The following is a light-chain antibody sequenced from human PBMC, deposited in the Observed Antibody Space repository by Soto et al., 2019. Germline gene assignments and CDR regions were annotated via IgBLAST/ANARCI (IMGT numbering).Light chain of an antibody. CDR1: SSDVGGYNY. J-gene: IGLJ1*01. CDR3: NSYTSSSTYV. Sequence: VLTQPASVSGSPGQSITISCTGTSSDVGGYNYVSWYQQHPGKAPKLMIYDVTNRPSGVSNRFSGSKSGNTASLTISGLQAEDEADYYCNSYTSSSTYVFGTGTKVTVL. V-gene: IGLV2-14*01. CDR2: DVT.